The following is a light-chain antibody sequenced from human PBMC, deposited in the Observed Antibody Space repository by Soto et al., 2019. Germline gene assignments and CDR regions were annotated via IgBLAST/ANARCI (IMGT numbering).Light chain of an antibody. CDR1: QIIRTY. CDR2: GAS. Sequence: DIQMTQSPSSLSASVGARVTITCRASQIIRTYLHWYQHKPGKAPKLLIYGASSLHSGVPSRFSGSGSGTDFTLTISSLQPEDFAPYYCQQSSSPPWTFGHGTKVEIK. V-gene: IGKV1-39*01. J-gene: IGKJ1*01. CDR3: QQSSSPPWT.